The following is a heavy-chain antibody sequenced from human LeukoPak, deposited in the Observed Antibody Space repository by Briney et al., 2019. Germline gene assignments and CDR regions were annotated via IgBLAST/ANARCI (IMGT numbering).Heavy chain of an antibody. V-gene: IGHV1-18*01. CDR2: ISAYNGNT. J-gene: IGHJ4*02. CDR1: GYTFTSYG. CDR3: ARNYYDSSGYSNPFDY. D-gene: IGHD3-22*01. Sequence: ASVKVSCKASGYTFTSYGISWVRQAPGQGLEWMGWISAYNGNTNYAQKLQGRVTMTTDTSTGTAYMELRSLRSDDTAVYYCARNYYDSSGYSNPFDYWGQGTLVTVSS.